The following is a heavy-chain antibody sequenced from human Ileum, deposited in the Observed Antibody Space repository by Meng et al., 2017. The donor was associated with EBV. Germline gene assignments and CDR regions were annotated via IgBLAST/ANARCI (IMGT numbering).Heavy chain of an antibody. CDR3: ARDYSSSWYSGGFFKY. Sequence: QGQLLVSGPGLVKPSQTLSLTCAVSGVSISSTPYYWGWIRQPPGKGLEWIGNIFNSGSTSYSPSLKSRVTISVDTSKNQFSLKLSSVTAADTAVYYCARDYSSSWYSGGFFKYWGQGILVTVSS. CDR1: GVSISSTPYY. J-gene: IGHJ1*01. CDR2: IFNSGST. V-gene: IGHV4-39*07. D-gene: IGHD6-13*01.